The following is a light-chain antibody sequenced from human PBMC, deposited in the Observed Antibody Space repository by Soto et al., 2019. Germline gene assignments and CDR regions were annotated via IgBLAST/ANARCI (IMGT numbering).Light chain of an antibody. CDR2: EVS. Sequence: QSVLTQPPSVSGSPGQSVAISCTGTSSDVGSYNRVAWYQQPPGTAPKLMIYEVSNRPSGVPDRFSGSKSGNTASLTFFGLQAEDEADYYCSSFTRGSIYVFGTGTKVPVL. CDR1: SSDVGSYNR. J-gene: IGLJ1*01. CDR3: SSFTRGSIYV. V-gene: IGLV2-18*02.